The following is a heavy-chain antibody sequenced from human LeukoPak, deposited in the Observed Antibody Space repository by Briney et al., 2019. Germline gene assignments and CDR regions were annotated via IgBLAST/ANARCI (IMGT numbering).Heavy chain of an antibody. V-gene: IGHV3-23*01. Sequence: GGSLRLSCTASGFAFSFFAMSWLRQAPGQGLEWVSTINANSGATSYADSVQGRFTISRDNSKNKVYLELSSLRAEDTAVYYCSNPTSGVLAVTAYWFDPWGQGPLVVVSS. CDR2: INANSGAT. D-gene: IGHD2-21*02. CDR1: GFAFSFFA. CDR3: SNPTSGVLAVTAYWFDP. J-gene: IGHJ5*01.